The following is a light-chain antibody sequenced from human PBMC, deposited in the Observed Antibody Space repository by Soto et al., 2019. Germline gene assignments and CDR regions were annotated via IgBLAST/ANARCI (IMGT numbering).Light chain of an antibody. CDR1: QSVSSY. CDR3: QQRSNWPPWT. J-gene: IGKJ1*01. CDR2: DAS. V-gene: IGKV3-11*01. Sequence: EIVLTQSPATLSLSPGERATLACRASQSVSSYLAWYQQKPGQAPRLLIYDASNRVTGIPARFSGSGTGTAFTLTISSLEPEDFAVYYCQQRSNWPPWTFGQGTKVEIK.